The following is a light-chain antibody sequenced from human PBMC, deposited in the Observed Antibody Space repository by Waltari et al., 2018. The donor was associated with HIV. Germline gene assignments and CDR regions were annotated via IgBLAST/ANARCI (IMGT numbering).Light chain of an antibody. CDR2: WAS. CDR1: QSLLYTSNTKHY. J-gene: IGKJ2*03. V-gene: IGKV4-1*01. CDR3: QQYSITQYS. Sequence: DIVMTQSPDSLAVSMGERAPINCKSSQSLLYTSNTKHYLAWYQQKQGQPPKLLIYWASTRESGVPDRFSGSGSGTDFTLTISSLQPEDVAVYYCQQYSITQYSFGQGTRLEIK.